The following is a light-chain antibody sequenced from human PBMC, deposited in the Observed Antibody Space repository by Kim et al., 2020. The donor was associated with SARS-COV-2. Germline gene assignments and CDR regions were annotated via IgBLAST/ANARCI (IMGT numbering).Light chain of an antibody. CDR3: QQYNKTPHT. J-gene: IGKJ2*01. Sequence: DIHLTQSPSSLSASVGDRVTITCRASQTISSILNWYQHKPGKAPNLLMYGASTMHTGVPSRFSGSGSGTDFSLTISSLQPEDFAAYYCQQYNKTPHTFGQGTKLEI. CDR2: GAS. CDR1: QTISSI. V-gene: IGKV1-39*01.